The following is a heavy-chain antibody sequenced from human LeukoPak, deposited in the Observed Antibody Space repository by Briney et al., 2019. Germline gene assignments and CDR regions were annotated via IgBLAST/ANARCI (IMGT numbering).Heavy chain of an antibody. CDR3: ARTGEVTTVCDS. CDR1: GFTFSSYA. CDR2: ISGSGGST. Sequence: GGSLRLSCAASGFTFSSYAMSWVRQAPGKGLEWVSTISGSGGSTYHADSVKGRFTISRDNSKNTLYLQMNSLRAEDTAVYYCARTGEVTTVCDSWGQGTLVTVSS. J-gene: IGHJ4*02. D-gene: IGHD4-17*01. V-gene: IGHV3-23*01.